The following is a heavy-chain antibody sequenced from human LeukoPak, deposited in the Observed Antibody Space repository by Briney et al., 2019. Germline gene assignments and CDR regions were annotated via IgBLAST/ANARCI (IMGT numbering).Heavy chain of an antibody. CDR1: GFTLSSYA. Sequence: GGSLRLSCVASGFTLSSYAMNWVRQAPGKGLEWVSVINNSGDNTFYADSVKGRFTISRDNSKNTLYLQMSSLRGEDTAVYYCARSLKWNLVGFDYWGQGTLVTVSS. CDR2: INNSGDNT. J-gene: IGHJ4*02. D-gene: IGHD1-1*01. V-gene: IGHV3-23*01. CDR3: ARSLKWNLVGFDY.